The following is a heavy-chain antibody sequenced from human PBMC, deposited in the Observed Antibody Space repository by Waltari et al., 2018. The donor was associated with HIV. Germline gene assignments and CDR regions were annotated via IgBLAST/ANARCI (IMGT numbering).Heavy chain of an antibody. D-gene: IGHD1-26*01. J-gene: IGHJ6*02. V-gene: IGHV3-7*01. CDR3: ARIGTFPHNYAIDF. Sequence: EVQLMESGGGLVQSGGSLRLSCAASGLAFTTYWMRWVRQTPGKWLEWVAYIKDDGSEKYYMGSVKGRFTISRDNAKNSMFLQMNSLRAEDTAVYYCARIGTFPHNYAIDFWGQGTTVTVSS. CDR2: IKDDGSEK. CDR1: GLAFTTYW.